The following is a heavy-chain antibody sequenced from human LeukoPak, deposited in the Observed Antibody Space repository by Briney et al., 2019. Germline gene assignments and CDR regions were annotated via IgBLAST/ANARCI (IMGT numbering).Heavy chain of an antibody. V-gene: IGHV3-74*01. Sequence: GSLRLSCAVSGFTFSSYAMNWVRHAPGKGLVWVSRINTDGGSTSYADSVKGRFTISRDNAKNTLYLQMNSLRDEDTAIYYCARDPYSGTYYQYYYYYMDVWGKGTTVTVSS. D-gene: IGHD1-26*01. CDR1: GFTFSSYA. CDR3: ARDPYSGTYYQYYYYYMDV. CDR2: INTDGGST. J-gene: IGHJ6*03.